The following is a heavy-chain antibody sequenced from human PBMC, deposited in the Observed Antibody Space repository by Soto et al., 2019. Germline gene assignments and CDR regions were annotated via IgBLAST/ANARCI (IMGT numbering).Heavy chain of an antibody. V-gene: IGHV4-39*07. Sequence: SETLSLTCTVSGGSISSSSYYWGWMRHPPGKGLEGIGSIYYSGSTYYNPSLKSRVTISVDTSKNQFSLKLSSVTAADTAVYYCAREHWGLDYYYGIDVWGQGTTVTVSS. CDR2: IYYSGST. CDR1: GGSISSSSYY. CDR3: AREHWGLDYYYGIDV. D-gene: IGHD7-27*01. J-gene: IGHJ6*02.